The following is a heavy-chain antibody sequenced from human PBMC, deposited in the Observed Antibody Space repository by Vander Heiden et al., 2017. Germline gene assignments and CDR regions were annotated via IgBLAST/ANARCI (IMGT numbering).Heavy chain of an antibody. CDR1: GFSLITGGVA. V-gene: IGHV2-5*01. J-gene: IGHJ4*02. Sequence: QITLKESGPTLVKPTQPLTLTCTFPGFSLITGGVAVGWIRQPPGKALEWLALIYGNDDKRYSPSLKSRLTITKDTSKNQVVLSMTNMDPVDTATYYCAHRQVSSFDYWGQGALVTVSS. D-gene: IGHD6-6*01. CDR2: IYGNDDK. CDR3: AHRQVSSFDY.